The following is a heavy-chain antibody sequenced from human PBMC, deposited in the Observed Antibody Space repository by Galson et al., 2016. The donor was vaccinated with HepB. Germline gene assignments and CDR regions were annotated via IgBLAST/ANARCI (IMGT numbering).Heavy chain of an antibody. CDR2: IYYSGST. CDR1: GTSISGTNYY. Sequence: ETLSLTCNVSGTSISGTNYYWGWIRQPPGRGLEWIGSIYYSGSTNYNPSLESRVTISVDTSKNQLSLSLSSVTAADTAVYYCATGIVVAGRMYYYYMDVWGKGTSVTVSS. CDR3: ATGIVVAGRMYYYYMDV. D-gene: IGHD6-19*01. J-gene: IGHJ6*03. V-gene: IGHV4-39*01.